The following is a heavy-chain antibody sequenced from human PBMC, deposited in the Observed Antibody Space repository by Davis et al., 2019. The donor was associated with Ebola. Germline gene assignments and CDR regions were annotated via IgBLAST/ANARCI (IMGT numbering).Heavy chain of an antibody. Sequence: ASVKVSCNASGYTFTSYAMHWVRQAPGQRLEWMGWINAGNGNTKYSQKFQGRVTITRDTSASTAYMELSSLRSEDTAVYYCARDMDGDYAHDYWGQGTLVTVSS. CDR2: INAGNGNT. CDR1: GYTFTSYA. CDR3: ARDMDGDYAHDY. D-gene: IGHD4-17*01. J-gene: IGHJ4*02. V-gene: IGHV1-3*01.